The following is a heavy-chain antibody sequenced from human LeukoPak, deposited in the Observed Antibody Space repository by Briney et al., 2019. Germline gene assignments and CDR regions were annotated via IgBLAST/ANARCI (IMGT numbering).Heavy chain of an antibody. V-gene: IGHV3-48*04. CDR2: ISSSGSTI. D-gene: IGHD2-15*01. Sequence: GGSLRLSCAASGFTFSNAWMNWVRQAPGKGLEWVSYISSSGSTIYYADSVKGRFTISRDNAKNSLYLQMNSLRAEDTAVYYCARKGEYCSGGSCRYGMDVWGQGTTVTVSS. J-gene: IGHJ6*02. CDR1: GFTFSNAW. CDR3: ARKGEYCSGGSCRYGMDV.